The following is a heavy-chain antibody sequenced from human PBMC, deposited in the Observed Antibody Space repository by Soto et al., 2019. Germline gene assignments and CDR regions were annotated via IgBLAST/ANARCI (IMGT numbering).Heavy chain of an antibody. CDR3: AGQTRGPIPHFGWLSPVAS. CDR2: TYRNGET. J-gene: IGHJ5*02. D-gene: IGHD3-9*01. CDR1: GDSIRSSDFN. V-gene: IGHV4-39*01. Sequence: PSETLSLTCTVSGDSIRSSDFNWGWIRQPPGKGLEWIGTTYRNGETFYNPPLHSRVNMSVDTSRNQFSLHLTSVTAADTAVYFCAGQTRGPIPHFGWLSPVASWGQGTLVTVSS.